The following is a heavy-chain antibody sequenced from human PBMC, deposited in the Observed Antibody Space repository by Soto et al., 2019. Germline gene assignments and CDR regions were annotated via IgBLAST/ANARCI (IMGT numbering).Heavy chain of an antibody. CDR3: ARAQSSDSSGYGADY. CDR2: ISSSSSYT. CDR1: GFTFSDYY. J-gene: IGHJ4*02. Sequence: PGGSLRLSCAASGFTFSDYYMSWIRQAPGKGLEWVSYISSSSSYTNYADSVKGRFTISRDNAKNSLYLQMNSLRAEDTAVYYYARAQSSDSSGYGADYWGQGTLVTVSS. D-gene: IGHD3-22*01. V-gene: IGHV3-11*05.